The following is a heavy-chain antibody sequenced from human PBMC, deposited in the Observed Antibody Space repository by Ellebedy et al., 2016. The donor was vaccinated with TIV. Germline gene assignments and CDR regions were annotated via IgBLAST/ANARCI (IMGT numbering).Heavy chain of an antibody. CDR1: GYTFSNYA. CDR3: ATSAYDSTAYHYYYFGMDV. D-gene: IGHD2/OR15-2a*01. V-gene: IGHV1-18*01. Sequence: AASVKVSCKASGYTFSNYAISWVRQAPGQGPEWMGWISTSHDYTKYSQEFQGRVSMTTDTFSSTAYMELRSLRSDDTAVYYCATSAYDSTAYHYYYFGMDVWGQGTTVTVSS. CDR2: ISTSHDYT. J-gene: IGHJ6*02.